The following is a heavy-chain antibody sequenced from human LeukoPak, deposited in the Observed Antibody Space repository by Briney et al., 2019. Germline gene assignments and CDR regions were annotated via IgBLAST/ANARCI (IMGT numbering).Heavy chain of an antibody. J-gene: IGHJ4*02. V-gene: IGHV4-39*01. CDR1: GGSISSSSYY. CDR3: ARRGGSGRSFDY. Sequence: PSETLSLTCTVSGGSISSSSYYWGWIRQPPGKGLEWIGSIYSSGSTYYNPSPKSRVTISVDTSKNQFSLNLSSVPASDTAVYYCARRGGSGRSFDYWGQGILVTVSS. D-gene: IGHD3-10*01. CDR2: IYSSGST.